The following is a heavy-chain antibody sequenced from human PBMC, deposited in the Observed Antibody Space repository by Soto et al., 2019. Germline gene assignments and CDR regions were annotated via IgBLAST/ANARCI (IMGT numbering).Heavy chain of an antibody. CDR2: LYSGGST. J-gene: IGHJ4*02. Sequence: EVQLVETGGGLIQPGGSLRLSCAVSGFTVSTNYMSWVRQAPGKGLEWVSALYSGGSTYYADSVKGRFTISRDNSKNPLHLQMNSLRAEDTALYYCARHRDALSSTFEYWGQGTLVSVSS. CDR1: GFTVSTNY. V-gene: IGHV3-53*02. D-gene: IGHD6-6*01. CDR3: ARHRDALSSTFEY.